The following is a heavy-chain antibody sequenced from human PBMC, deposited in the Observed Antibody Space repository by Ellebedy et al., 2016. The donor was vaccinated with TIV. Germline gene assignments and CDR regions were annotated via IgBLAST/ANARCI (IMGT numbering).Heavy chain of an antibody. J-gene: IGHJ5*02. CDR2: MSYDESR. Sequence: PGGSLRLSCAASGLTFSTSIMHWVRQGPGKGLEWVAGMSYDESRYYVDSVKCRLTIYRDNSRNTLFLQMYSLRSEDTAIYFCAREGGNSGFAGWFYPWGQGTLVTVSS. D-gene: IGHD2/OR15-2a*01. V-gene: IGHV3-30*04. CDR3: AREGGNSGFAGWFYP. CDR1: GLTFSTSI.